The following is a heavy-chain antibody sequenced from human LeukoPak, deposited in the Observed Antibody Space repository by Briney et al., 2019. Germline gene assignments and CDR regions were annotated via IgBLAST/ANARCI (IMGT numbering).Heavy chain of an antibody. CDR3: ARGLSLAFDY. Sequence: SQTLSLTCAISGDSVSSNSATWNWIRQSPSRGLEWLGTTYYRSKWYNDYAVSVKSRTTINPDTSNNQFSLQLNSVTPEDTAVYYCARGLSLAFDYWGQGTLVTVSS. J-gene: IGHJ4*02. CDR2: TYYRSKWYN. V-gene: IGHV6-1*01. D-gene: IGHD3-3*02. CDR1: GDSVSSNSAT.